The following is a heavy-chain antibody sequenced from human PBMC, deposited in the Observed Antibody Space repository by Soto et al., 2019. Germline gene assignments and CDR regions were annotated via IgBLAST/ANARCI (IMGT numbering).Heavy chain of an antibody. J-gene: IGHJ5*02. CDR2: INAVNGNT. D-gene: IGHD6-19*01. CDR3: ARDAARYSSGWYPAYNWFDP. Sequence: ASVKVSCKASGYTFTSYAMHWVRQAPGQRLEWMGWINAVNGNTNYAQKFQGRVTITTDESTSTAYMELSSLRSEDTAVYYCARDAARYSSGWYPAYNWFDPWGQGTLVTSPQ. V-gene: IGHV1-3*01. CDR1: GYTFTSYA.